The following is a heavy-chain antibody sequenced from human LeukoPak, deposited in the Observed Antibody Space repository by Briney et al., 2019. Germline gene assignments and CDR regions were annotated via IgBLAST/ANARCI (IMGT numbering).Heavy chain of an antibody. CDR3: ARPNSPCTSCPFQH. D-gene: IGHD2-2*01. CDR1: GFTFSSYW. Sequence: GGSLRLSCAASGFTFSSYWMSWVRQAPGKGLEWVAVISYDGSNKYYADSVKGRFTISRDNSKNTLYLQMNSLRAEDTAVYYCARPNSPCTSCPFQHWGQGTLVTVSS. V-gene: IGHV3-30*03. J-gene: IGHJ1*01. CDR2: ISYDGSNK.